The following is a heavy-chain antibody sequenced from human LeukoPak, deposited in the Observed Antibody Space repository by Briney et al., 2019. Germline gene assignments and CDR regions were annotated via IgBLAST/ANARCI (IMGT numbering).Heavy chain of an antibody. J-gene: IGHJ3*02. V-gene: IGHV5-51*01. CDR3: ARLLRSNDAFDI. Sequence: GASVKVSCKASGYTFTGYYMHWVRQMPGKGLEWMGIIYPGDSDTRYSPSFQGQVTISADKSISTAYLQWSSLKASDTAMYYCARLLRSNDAFDIWGQGTMVTVSS. CDR2: IYPGDSDT. CDR1: GYTFTGYY.